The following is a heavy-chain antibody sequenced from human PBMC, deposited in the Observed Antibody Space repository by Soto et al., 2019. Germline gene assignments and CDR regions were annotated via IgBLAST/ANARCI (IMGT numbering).Heavy chain of an antibody. Sequence: GASVKVSCKASGGTFSSYTISRVRQAPGQGLEWMGRIIPILGIANYAQKFQGRVTITADKSTSTAYMELSSLRSEDTAVYYCARDLRTGYSQFDPWGQGTLVTVSS. CDR2: IIPILGIA. CDR1: GGTFSSYT. D-gene: IGHD5-12*01. V-gene: IGHV1-69*04. CDR3: ARDLRTGYSQFDP. J-gene: IGHJ5*02.